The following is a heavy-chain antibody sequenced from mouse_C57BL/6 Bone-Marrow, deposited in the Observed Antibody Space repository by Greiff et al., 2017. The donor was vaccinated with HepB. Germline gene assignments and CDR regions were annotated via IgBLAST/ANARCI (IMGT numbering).Heavy chain of an antibody. D-gene: IGHD2-1*01. CDR1: GFTFSDAW. CDR2: IRNKANNHAT. J-gene: IGHJ1*03. V-gene: IGHV6-6*01. Sequence: DVQLQESGGGLVQPGGSMKLSCAASGFTFSDAWMDWVRQSPEKGLEWVAEIRNKANNHATYYAESVKGRFTISRDDSKSSVYLQMNSLRAEDTGIYYCTRLYGNLGWYFDVWGTGTTVTVSS. CDR3: TRLYGNLGWYFDV.